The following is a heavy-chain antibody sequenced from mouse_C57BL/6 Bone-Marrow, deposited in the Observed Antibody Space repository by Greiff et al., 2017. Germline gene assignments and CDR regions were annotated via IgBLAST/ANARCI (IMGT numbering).Heavy chain of an antibody. D-gene: IGHD1-2*01. CDR2: IYPGGGYT. J-gene: IGHJ1*03. V-gene: IGHV1-63*01. CDR3: ARYYYGQRYFDV. Sequence: VKLMESGAELVRPGTSVKMSCKASGYTFTNYWIGWAKQRPGHGLEWIGDIYPGGGYTNYNEKFKGKATLTADKSSSTAYMQFSSLTSEDSAIYYCARYYYGQRYFDVWGTGTTVTVSS. CDR1: GYTFTNYW.